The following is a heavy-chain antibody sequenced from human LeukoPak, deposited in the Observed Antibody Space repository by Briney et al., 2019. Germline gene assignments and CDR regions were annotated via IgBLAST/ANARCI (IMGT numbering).Heavy chain of an antibody. Sequence: ASVKVSCKASGYTFTSYAMHWVRQAPGQRLEWMGWINAGNGNTKYSQKFQGRVTITTDESTSTAYMELSSLRSEDTAVYYCARQTIFGVVIPPGNAFDIWGQGTMVTVSS. J-gene: IGHJ3*02. D-gene: IGHD3-3*01. CDR3: ARQTIFGVVIPPGNAFDI. CDR2: INAGNGNT. V-gene: IGHV1-3*01. CDR1: GYTFTSYA.